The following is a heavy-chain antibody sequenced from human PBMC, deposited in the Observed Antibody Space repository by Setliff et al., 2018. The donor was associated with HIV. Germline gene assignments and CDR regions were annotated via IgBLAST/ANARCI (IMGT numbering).Heavy chain of an antibody. CDR3: AAVFTGGPGRSLDY. CDR1: GFTFGDYY. Sequence: GGSLRLSCTASGFTFGDYYMTWIRQAPKKGLECVAYISSRGSVIQYADSVKGRFTISRDNAKNSLSLQMNNLRDEDTAVYFCAAVFTGGPGRSLDYWGQGTPVTVSS. D-gene: IGHD2-15*01. CDR2: ISSRGSVI. V-gene: IGHV3-11*04. J-gene: IGHJ4*02.